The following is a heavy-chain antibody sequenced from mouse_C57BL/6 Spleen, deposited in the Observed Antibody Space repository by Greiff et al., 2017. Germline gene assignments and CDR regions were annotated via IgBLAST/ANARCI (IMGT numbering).Heavy chain of an antibody. CDR3: ARRGIYYDYDGFAY. CDR1: GYTFTSYD. CDR2: IYPRDGST. J-gene: IGHJ3*01. D-gene: IGHD2-4*01. V-gene: IGHV1-85*01. Sequence: VQLQESGPELVKPGASVKLSCKASGYTFTSYDINWVKQRPGQGLEWIGWIYPRDGSTKYNEKFKGKATLTVDTSSSTAYMELHSLTSEDSAVYFCARRGIYYDYDGFAYWGQGTLVTGSA.